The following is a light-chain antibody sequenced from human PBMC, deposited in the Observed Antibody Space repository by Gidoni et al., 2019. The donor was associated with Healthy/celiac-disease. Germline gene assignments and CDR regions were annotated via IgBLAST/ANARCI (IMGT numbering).Light chain of an antibody. J-gene: IGKJ3*01. CDR2: AAS. Sequence: TITCRASQGISSYLAWYQQKPGKAPKRLIYAASTLQSGVPSRFSGSGSGTDFTLTISSRQPEDFATYYCQQLNSYPLFGPXTKVDIK. CDR1: QGISSY. V-gene: IGKV1-9*01. CDR3: QQLNSYPL.